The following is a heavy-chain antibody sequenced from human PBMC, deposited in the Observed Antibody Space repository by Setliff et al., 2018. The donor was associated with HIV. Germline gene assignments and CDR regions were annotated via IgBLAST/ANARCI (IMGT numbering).Heavy chain of an antibody. V-gene: IGHV3-11*04. D-gene: IGHD1-26*01. CDR1: RFTFSDYY. J-gene: IGHJ4*02. CDR2: ISSSGSTT. CDR3: ARGQGILIVGDY. Sequence: GGSLRLSCTASRFTFSDYYMGWIRQAPGKGLEWVSHISSSGSTTYYADSVKGRFTISRDNAKNSLYLQMDRLRVDETAVYYCARGQGILIVGDYWGPGTLVTVSS.